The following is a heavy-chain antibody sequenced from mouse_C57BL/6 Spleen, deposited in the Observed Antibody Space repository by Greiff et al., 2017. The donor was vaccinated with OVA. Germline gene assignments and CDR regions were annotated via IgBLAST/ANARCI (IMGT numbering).Heavy chain of an antibody. Sequence: VQLQESGAELARPGASVKMSCKASGYTFTSYTMHWVKQRPGQGLEWIGYINPSSGYTKYNQKFKDKATLTAEKSSSTAYMQLSSLTSEDSAVYYCARPLPYYAMDYWGQGTSVTVSS. D-gene: IGHD6-1*01. V-gene: IGHV1-4*01. J-gene: IGHJ4*01. CDR2: INPSSGYT. CDR1: GYTFTSYT. CDR3: ARPLPYYAMDY.